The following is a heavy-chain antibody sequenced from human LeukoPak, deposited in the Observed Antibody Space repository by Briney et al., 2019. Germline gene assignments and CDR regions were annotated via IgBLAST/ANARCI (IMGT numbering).Heavy chain of an antibody. V-gene: IGHV3-11*01. CDR1: GFTFSSYA. J-gene: IGHJ4*02. D-gene: IGHD5-18*01. CDR3: ARIVDTAMVLDY. Sequence: PGGSLRLSCAASGFTFSSYAMSWIRQAPGKGLEWVSYISSSGSTIYYADSVKGRFTISRDDAKNSLYLQMNSLRAEDTAVYYCARIVDTAMVLDYWGQGTLVTVSS. CDR2: ISSSGSTI.